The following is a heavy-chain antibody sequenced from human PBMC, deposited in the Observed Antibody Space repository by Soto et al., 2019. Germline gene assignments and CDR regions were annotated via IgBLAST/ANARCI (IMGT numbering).Heavy chain of an antibody. Sequence: EVQLFESGGGLVQPGESLRLSCAASGFTFSTYAMSWVRQAPGKGLEWVSSILGSGSTTYYEDSVKGRFTISRDNSKNTLYLQMNSLRDEDTALYYCTRSYCSGSSYCHFDYWGQGTLVTVSS. V-gene: IGHV3-23*01. CDR2: ILGSGSTT. CDR1: GFTFSTYA. J-gene: IGHJ4*02. D-gene: IGHD2-15*01. CDR3: TRSYCSGSSYCHFDY.